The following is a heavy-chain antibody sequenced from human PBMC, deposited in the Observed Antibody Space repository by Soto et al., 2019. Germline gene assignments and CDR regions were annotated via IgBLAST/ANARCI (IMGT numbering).Heavy chain of an antibody. Sequence: VQLQESGPGLVKPSETLSLICTVSGDSISGYYWTWIRQPPGKGLEWIGDVFYSGSTTYNPSLKSRVTISVDTAKNHFSLKLRSLTAADTAVYFCARIERGYFVYWGQGTLLTVSS. CDR2: VFYSGST. J-gene: IGHJ4*02. CDR3: ARIERGYFVY. CDR1: GDSISGYY. V-gene: IGHV4-59*08. D-gene: IGHD3-3*01.